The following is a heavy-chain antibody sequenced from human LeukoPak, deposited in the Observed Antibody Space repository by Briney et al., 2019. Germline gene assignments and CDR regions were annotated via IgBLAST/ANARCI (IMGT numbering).Heavy chain of an antibody. J-gene: IGHJ6*02. V-gene: IGHV1-2*02. CDR1: GYTFTGYY. CDR3: ARDRTTVTTGYYGMDV. D-gene: IGHD4-17*01. CDR2: INPNTGVT. Sequence: GASVKVSCKASGYTFTGYYMHWVRQAPGQGLEWMGWINPNTGVTNYAQKFQGRVTLTRDTSIITAYMELTRLRSDDTAMYYCARDRTTVTTGYYGMDVWGQGTRSPSP.